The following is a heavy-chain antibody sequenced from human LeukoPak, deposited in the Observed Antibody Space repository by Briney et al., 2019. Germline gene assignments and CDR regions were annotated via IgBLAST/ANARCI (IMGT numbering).Heavy chain of an antibody. Sequence: PSETLSLTCAVYGGSFSGYYWSWIRQPPGKGLEWIGEIKHSGSTNYNPSLKSRVTISVDTSKNQFSLKLSSVTAADTAVYYCARGGMTTVTTGSPQYDYWGQGTLVTVSS. J-gene: IGHJ4*02. D-gene: IGHD4-11*01. CDR2: IKHSGST. CDR1: GGSFSGYY. V-gene: IGHV4-34*01. CDR3: ARGGMTTVTTGSPQYDY.